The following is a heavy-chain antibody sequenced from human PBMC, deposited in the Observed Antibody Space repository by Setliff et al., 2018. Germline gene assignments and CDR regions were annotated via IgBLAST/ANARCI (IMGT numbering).Heavy chain of an antibody. D-gene: IGHD6-25*01. V-gene: IGHV1-46*01. Sequence: ASVKVSCKTSGYSFTSHYMHWMRQAPGQGLEWMGIINPGGLSSSSTQKFEGRVTMTRDTSTSTVYMELNSLTSDDTAVYYCARAGLAAAGRKGVFDHWGQGTLVTVSS. J-gene: IGHJ4*02. CDR2: INPGGLSS. CDR3: ARAGLAAAGRKGVFDH. CDR1: GYSFTSHY.